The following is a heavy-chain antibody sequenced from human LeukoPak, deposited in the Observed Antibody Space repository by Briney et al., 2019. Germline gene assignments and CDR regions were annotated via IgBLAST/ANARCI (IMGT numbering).Heavy chain of an antibody. Sequence: ASVKVSCKAYGGTFSSYAISWVRQAPGQGLEWMGGIIPIFGTANYAQKFQGRVTITADESTSTAYMELSSLRSEDTAVYYCASHDIAAAGEDYWGQGTLVTVSS. D-gene: IGHD6-13*01. CDR2: IIPIFGTA. CDR3: ASHDIAAAGEDY. CDR1: GGTFSSYA. J-gene: IGHJ4*02. V-gene: IGHV1-69*13.